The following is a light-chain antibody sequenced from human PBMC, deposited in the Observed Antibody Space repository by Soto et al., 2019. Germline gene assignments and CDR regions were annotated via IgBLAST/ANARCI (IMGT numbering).Light chain of an antibody. CDR1: QSVSSY. J-gene: IGKJ4*01. Sequence: EIVLTQSPATLSLSPGERATLSCRATQSVSSYLAWYQHKPGQAPRLLIYDASNRATGIPARFSGSGSGTDFTLTISSLEPDDFAVYYCQQRSTWPLTFGGGTKVEIK. V-gene: IGKV3-11*01. CDR2: DAS. CDR3: QQRSTWPLT.